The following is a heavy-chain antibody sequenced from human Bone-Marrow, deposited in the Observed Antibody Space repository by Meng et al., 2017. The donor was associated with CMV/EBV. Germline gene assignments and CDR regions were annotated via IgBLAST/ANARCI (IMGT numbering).Heavy chain of an antibody. D-gene: IGHD6-6*01. CDR1: GGTFSSYA. CDR2: IIPIFGTA. J-gene: IGHJ3*02. V-gene: IGHV1-69*05. Sequence: SVNVSCKASGGTFSSYAISWVRQAPGQGLEWMGGIIPIFGTANYAQKFQGRVTITTDESTSTAYMELSSLRSEDTAVYYCARLSRMIAARPWPAFDIWGQGTMVTVSS. CDR3: ARLSRMIAARPWPAFDI.